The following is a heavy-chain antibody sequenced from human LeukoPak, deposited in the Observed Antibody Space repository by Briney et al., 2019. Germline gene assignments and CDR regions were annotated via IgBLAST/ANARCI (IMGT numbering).Heavy chain of an antibody. CDR1: GGSISTYY. CDR2: IDYSAST. CDR3: ARDSRRELLHAFDI. J-gene: IGHJ3*02. Sequence: SETLSLTCTVSGGSISTYYWSWIRQPPGKGLEWIAYIDYSASTNYNPSLKSRVTTSVDTSKNQFSLKLSSVTAADTAVYYCARDSRRELLHAFDIWGQGTMVTVSS. D-gene: IGHD1-26*01. V-gene: IGHV4-59*01.